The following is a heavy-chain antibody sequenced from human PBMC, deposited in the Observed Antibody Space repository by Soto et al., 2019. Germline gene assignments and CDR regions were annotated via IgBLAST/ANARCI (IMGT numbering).Heavy chain of an antibody. J-gene: IGHJ3*02. V-gene: IGHV3-48*04. D-gene: IGHD2-15*01. CDR2: ISSSSSTI. CDR1: GFTFSSYS. Sequence: GGSLRLSCAASGFTFSSYSMNWVRQAPGKGLEWVSYISSSSSTIYYADSVKGRFTISRDNAKNSLYLQMNSLRAEDTAVYYCARERDAVVAVPADAFDIWGQGTMVTVSS. CDR3: ARERDAVVAVPADAFDI.